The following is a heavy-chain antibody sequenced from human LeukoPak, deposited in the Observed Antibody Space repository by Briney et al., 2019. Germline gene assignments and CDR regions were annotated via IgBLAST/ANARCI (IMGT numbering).Heavy chain of an antibody. V-gene: IGHV3-21*05. CDR2: ISSSSSYI. CDR3: ARGGQQLTLDNWFDP. Sequence: PGGSLRLSCAASGFTFSSYEMNWVRQAPGKGLEWVSYISSSSSYIYYADSVKGRFTISRDNAKNSLYLQMNSLRAEDTAVYYCARGGQQLTLDNWFDPWGQGTLVTVSS. J-gene: IGHJ5*02. D-gene: IGHD6-13*01. CDR1: GFTFSSYE.